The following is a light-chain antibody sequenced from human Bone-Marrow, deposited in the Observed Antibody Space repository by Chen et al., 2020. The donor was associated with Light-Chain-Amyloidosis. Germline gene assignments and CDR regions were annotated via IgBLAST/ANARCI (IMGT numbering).Light chain of an antibody. CDR1: AGSVSTDYY. CDR3: GLYLGRGVVV. CDR2: NPD. Sequence: QTVVTQEPSFSVSPGGTVTLTCGLRAGSVSTDYYPSWYQQTPGPAPRTLVYNPDTRSSGVHDRLSGYILGNTAARTISGAQADDESDYYCGLYLGRGVVVFGRGTKLTVL. V-gene: IGLV8-61*01. J-gene: IGLJ3*02.